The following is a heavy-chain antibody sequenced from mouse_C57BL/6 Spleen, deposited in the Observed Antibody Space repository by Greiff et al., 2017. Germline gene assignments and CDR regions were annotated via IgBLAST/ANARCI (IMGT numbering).Heavy chain of an antibody. CDR2: IDPSDSYT. CDR3: ANDGYYRGAMDY. J-gene: IGHJ4*01. V-gene: IGHV1-69*01. D-gene: IGHD2-3*01. CDR1: GYTFTSYW. Sequence: QVQLQQSGAELVMPGASVKLSCKASGYTFTSYWMHWVKQRPGQGLEWIGEIDPSDSYTNYNQKFKGKSTLTVDKSSSTAYMQLSSLTSEDSAVYYCANDGYYRGAMDYWGQGTSVTVSS.